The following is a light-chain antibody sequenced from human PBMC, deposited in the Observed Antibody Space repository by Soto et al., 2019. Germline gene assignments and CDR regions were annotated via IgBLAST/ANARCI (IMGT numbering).Light chain of an antibody. CDR3: QQYGGWPRT. V-gene: IGKV3-15*01. Sequence: EIVLTQSPATLYVSPGGRATLSCRASQNVMYNLAWYQQKPGQAPRLLVYGATTRATDAPPRFRGSGSGTEFSLTISSLQSDDFATYYCQQYGGWPRTFGQGSRVEIK. CDR1: QNVMYN. J-gene: IGKJ1*01. CDR2: GAT.